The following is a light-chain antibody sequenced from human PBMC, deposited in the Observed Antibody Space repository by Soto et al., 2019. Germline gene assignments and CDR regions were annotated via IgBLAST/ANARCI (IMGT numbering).Light chain of an antibody. V-gene: IGKV1-5*03. CDR3: QQYNSFPYT. CDR2: KAS. J-gene: IGKJ2*01. CDR1: QSISSW. Sequence: DIQMTQSPSTLPASLGDTVTITCRASQSISSWLAWYQQKPGKAPKVLIYKASSLESGFPSRFSGSGSGTEFTLTISSLQPDDFATYYCQQYNSFPYTFGQGTKLEIK.